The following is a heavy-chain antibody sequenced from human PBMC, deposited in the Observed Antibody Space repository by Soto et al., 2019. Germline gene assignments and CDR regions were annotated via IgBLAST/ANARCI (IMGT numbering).Heavy chain of an antibody. Sequence: GSLRLSCAASGFTFSSYAMKWVRQAPGKGLEWVSLIGESGTPTYYADSVKGRFTISRDNSGNTLFLETYSLRAEDTAVYYCARYIPGVRYYGMDVWGQGTTVTVSS. V-gene: IGHV3-23*01. D-gene: IGHD2-2*01. CDR1: GFTFSSYA. J-gene: IGHJ6*02. CDR3: ARYIPGVRYYGMDV. CDR2: IGESGTPT.